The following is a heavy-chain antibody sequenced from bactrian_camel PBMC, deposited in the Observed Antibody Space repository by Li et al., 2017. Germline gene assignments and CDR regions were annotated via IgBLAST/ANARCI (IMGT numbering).Heavy chain of an antibody. J-gene: IGHJ4*01. CDR2: IDESRGAT. D-gene: IGHD7*01. V-gene: IGHV3-3*01. CDR1: VSISGELC. Sequence: HVQLVESGGGSVQAGGSLRLSCVSSVSISGELCIGWIRQAPGKDREGVAAIDESRGATYHSDSVKGRFTISQDNAKNTVYLQMNSLKPEDTAMYYCAAEQGRCGLAWWTRMLFFRRGQGTQVTVS. CDR3: AAEQGRCGLAWWTRMLFFR.